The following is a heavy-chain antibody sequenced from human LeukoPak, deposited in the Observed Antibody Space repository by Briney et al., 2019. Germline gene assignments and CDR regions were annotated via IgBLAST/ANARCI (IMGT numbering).Heavy chain of an antibody. V-gene: IGHV4-34*01. J-gene: IGHJ4*02. D-gene: IGHD4-23*01. Sequence: TSETLSLTCAVYGGSFTGHHWNWIRRSAGKGLEWIGEVNHRGTTNYNPSLKSRVTISVDTSKNQFFLKLTSVTAADTAVYYCARDPTTVVTLPYYFDFWGQGTLVTVSS. CDR3: ARDPTTVVTLPYYFDF. CDR1: GGSFTGHH. CDR2: VNHRGTT.